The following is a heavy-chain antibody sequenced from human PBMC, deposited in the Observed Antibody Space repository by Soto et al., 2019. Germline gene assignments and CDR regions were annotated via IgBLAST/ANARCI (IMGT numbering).Heavy chain of an antibody. CDR1: GFTFSSYW. J-gene: IGHJ4*02. CDR2: IKQDGSEK. V-gene: IGHV3-7*01. Sequence: GGSLRLSCAASGFTFSSYWMSWVRQAPGKGLEWVANIKQDGSEKYYVDSVKGRFTISRDNAKNSLYLQMKSLRAEDTAVYYCARDLSYGSGSYHDYWGQGTLVTVSS. D-gene: IGHD3-10*01. CDR3: ARDLSYGSGSYHDY.